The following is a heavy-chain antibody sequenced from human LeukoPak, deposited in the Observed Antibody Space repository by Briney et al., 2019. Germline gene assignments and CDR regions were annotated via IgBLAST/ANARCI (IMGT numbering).Heavy chain of an antibody. V-gene: IGHV3-21*01. CDR3: VRGQSILWWRGDY. CDR1: GFTFSSYS. D-gene: IGHD2-21*01. J-gene: IGHJ4*02. CDR2: ISSSSYI. Sequence: GGSLRLSCAASGFTFSSYSMNWVRQAPGKGLEWVSSISSSSYIYYADSVKGRFTISRDNAKNSLYLQMNSLRAEDTAVYYCVRGQSILWWRGDYWGQGTLVTVSS.